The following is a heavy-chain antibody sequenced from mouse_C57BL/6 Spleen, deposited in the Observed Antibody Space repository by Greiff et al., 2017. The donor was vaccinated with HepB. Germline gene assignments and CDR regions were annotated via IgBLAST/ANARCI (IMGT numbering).Heavy chain of an antibody. Sequence: EVHLVESGGGLVKPGGSLKLSCAASGFTFSDYGMHWVRQAPEKGLEWVAYISSGSSTIYYADTVKGRFTISRDNAKNTLFLQMTSLRSEDTAMYYCANSNSGDYAMDYWGQGTSGTVSS. CDR1: GFTFSDYG. CDR3: ANSNSGDYAMDY. J-gene: IGHJ4*01. CDR2: ISSGSSTI. V-gene: IGHV5-17*01. D-gene: IGHD2-5*01.